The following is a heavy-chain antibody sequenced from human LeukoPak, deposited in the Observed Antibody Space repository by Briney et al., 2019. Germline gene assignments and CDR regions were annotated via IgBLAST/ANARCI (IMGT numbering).Heavy chain of an antibody. CDR2: INPNSGGT. J-gene: IGHJ6*02. D-gene: IGHD2-2*01. CDR3: ATDQRQGYYYYYGMDV. CDR1: GYTFTSYY. V-gene: IGHV1-2*02. Sequence: GASVKVSCKASGYTFTSYYMHWVRQAPGQGLEWMGWINPNSGGTNYAQKFQGRVTMTRDTSISTAYMELSRLRSDDTAVYYCATDQRQGYYYYYGMDVWGQGTTVTVSS.